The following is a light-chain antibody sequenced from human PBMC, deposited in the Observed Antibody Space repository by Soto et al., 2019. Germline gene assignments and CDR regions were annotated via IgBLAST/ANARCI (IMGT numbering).Light chain of an antibody. CDR3: QQYDDWLRLT. CDR1: QSVNIY. Sequence: EIVMTQSPATLSVSPGERATLSCTASQSVNIYLAWYQQKPGQAPRLLIFGAFYRASGIPARFSGSGSGTEFNLTISSLQSEDLAVYSCQQYDDWLRLTFGGGTKVE. CDR2: GAF. V-gene: IGKV3D-15*01. J-gene: IGKJ4*01.